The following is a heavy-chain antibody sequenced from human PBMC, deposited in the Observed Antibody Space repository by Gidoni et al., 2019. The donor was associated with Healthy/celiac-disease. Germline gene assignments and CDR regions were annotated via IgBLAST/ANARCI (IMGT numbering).Heavy chain of an antibody. V-gene: IGHV3-30*01. CDR2: ISYDGSNK. Sequence: ASGFTFSSYAMNWVRQAPGKGLEWVAVISYDGSNKYYADSVKGRFTISRDNSKNTLYLQMNSLRAEDTAVYYCARDSEPILGWLLSPRGYFDYWGQGTLVTVSS. J-gene: IGHJ4*02. CDR3: ARDSEPILGWLLSPRGYFDY. D-gene: IGHD3-3*01. CDR1: GFTFSSYA.